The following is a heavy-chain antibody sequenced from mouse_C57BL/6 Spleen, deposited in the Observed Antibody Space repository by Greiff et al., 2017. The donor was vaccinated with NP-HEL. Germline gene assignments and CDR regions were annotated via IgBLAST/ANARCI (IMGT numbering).Heavy chain of an antibody. CDR3: ARDGVTHYYGSTHYAMDY. CDR1: GYTFTSYW. V-gene: IGHV1-64*01. CDR2: IHPNSGST. J-gene: IGHJ4*01. Sequence: QVQLQQPGAELVKPGASVKLSCKASGYTFTSYWMHWVKQRPGQGLEWIGMIHPNSGSTNYNEKFKSKATLTVDKSSSTAYMQLSSLTSEDSAVYYCARDGVTHYYGSTHYAMDYWGQGTSVTVSS. D-gene: IGHD1-1*01.